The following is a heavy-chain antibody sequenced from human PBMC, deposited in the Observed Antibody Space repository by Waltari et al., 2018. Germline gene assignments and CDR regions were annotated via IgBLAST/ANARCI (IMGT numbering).Heavy chain of an antibody. V-gene: IGHV4-34*01. Sequence: QVQLQQWGAGLLKPSETLSLTCAVYGGSFSGYYWSWIRQPPGKGLEWIGEINHSGSTTYNPSLKSRVSIAVDTSKNQFSLKLRSVTDADAAVYYCARAWGGYGSRGYYYYGMDVWGQGTTVTVSS. J-gene: IGHJ6*02. D-gene: IGHD6-13*01. CDR3: ARAWGGYGSRGYYYYGMDV. CDR2: INHSGST. CDR1: GGSFSGYY.